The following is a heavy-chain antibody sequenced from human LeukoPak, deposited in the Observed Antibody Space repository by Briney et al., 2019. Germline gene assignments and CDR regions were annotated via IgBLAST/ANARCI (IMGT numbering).Heavy chain of an antibody. J-gene: IGHJ4*02. CDR1: GFTFSTYS. D-gene: IGHD1-14*01. V-gene: IGHV3-23*01. CDR2: IYGDGSGA. Sequence: GGSLRLSCAASGFTFSTYSMNWVRQAPGKGLEWVSSIYGDGSGAFYAESVKGRFTISRDNSKNTLFLYMDSLRAEDTALYYCAKDLTPDGVWDVEYWGQGTLVTVSS. CDR3: AKDLTPDGVWDVEY.